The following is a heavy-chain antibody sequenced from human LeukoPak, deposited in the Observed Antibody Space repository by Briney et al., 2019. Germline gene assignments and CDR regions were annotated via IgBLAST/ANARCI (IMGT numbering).Heavy chain of an antibody. V-gene: IGHV3-9*01. D-gene: IGHD3-3*01. Sequence: SGGSLRLSCAASGFIFDDHGMHWVRHAPGKGLEWVSGISWSSGIIGYADSVKGRFTISRDNAKNSLDLQMESLRAEDTAVYYCAKDTGSPADAITMEDNAFDIWGQGTMVTVSS. CDR1: GFIFDDHG. CDR3: AKDTGSPADAITMEDNAFDI. CDR2: ISWSSGII. J-gene: IGHJ3*02.